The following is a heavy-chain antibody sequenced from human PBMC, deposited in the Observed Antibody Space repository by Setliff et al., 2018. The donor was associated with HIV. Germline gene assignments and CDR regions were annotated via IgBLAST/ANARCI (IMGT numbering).Heavy chain of an antibody. CDR2: ISSSGGST. D-gene: IGHD1-26*01. CDR3: AKKGTSGTYSYYVDY. V-gene: IGHV3-23*01. CDR1: GFTFSSYA. Sequence: PGGSLRLSCAASGFTFSSYAMSWVRQAPGKGLEWVSGISSSGGSTFYADSVKGRFTIPRDNSKDTVYLQMNSLRAEDTAVYYCAKKGTSGTYSYYVDYWGQGTLVTVSS. J-gene: IGHJ4*02.